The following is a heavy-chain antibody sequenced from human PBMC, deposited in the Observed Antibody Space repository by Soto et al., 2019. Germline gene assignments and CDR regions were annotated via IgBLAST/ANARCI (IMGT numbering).Heavy chain of an antibody. CDR2: IYYSGST. CDR1: GGSISSYY. J-gene: IGHJ5*02. D-gene: IGHD5-18*01. V-gene: IGHV4-59*08. CDR3: AGFVDTAMIDWFDP. Sequence: SETVSLTCTFSGGSISSYYWSWIRQPPGKGLEWIGYIYYSGSTNYNPSLKSRVTISVDTSKNQFSLKLSSVTAADTAVYYCAGFVDTAMIDWFDPWGQGTLVTVS.